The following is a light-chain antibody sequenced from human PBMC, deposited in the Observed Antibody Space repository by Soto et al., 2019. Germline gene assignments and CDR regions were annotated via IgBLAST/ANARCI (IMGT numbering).Light chain of an antibody. Sequence: QSALTQPASVSGSPGQSITISCTGTSSDVGGYNYVSWYQQHPGKAPKLMIFDVSNRPSGVSNRFSGSKSGNTASLTISGLHAEDEADYYCSSYTSSSSLSIFGTGTKLTVL. CDR2: DVS. J-gene: IGLJ1*01. CDR3: SSYTSSSSLSI. CDR1: SSDVGGYNY. V-gene: IGLV2-14*01.